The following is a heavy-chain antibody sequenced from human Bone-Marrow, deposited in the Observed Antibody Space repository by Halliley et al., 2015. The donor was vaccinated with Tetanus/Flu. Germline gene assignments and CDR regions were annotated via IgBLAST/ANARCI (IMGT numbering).Heavy chain of an antibody. CDR1: GGTFSSYT. CDR2: IIPIFGTT. D-gene: IGHD3-10*01. V-gene: IGHV1-69*06. CDR3: ARQVGYGSGSYYAP. J-gene: IGHJ5*02. Sequence: QLVQSGAEVKQPGSSVKVSCKASGGTFSSYTITWVRQAPGQGLEWMGGIIPIFGTTNYALKFQDRVTITADKSTRTAYMELSSLRSDDTAVYYCARQVGYGSGSYYAPWGQGSLVTVSS.